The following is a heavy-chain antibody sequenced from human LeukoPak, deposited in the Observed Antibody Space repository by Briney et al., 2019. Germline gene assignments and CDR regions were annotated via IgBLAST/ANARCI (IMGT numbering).Heavy chain of an antibody. Sequence: ASVKVSCTASGYTFTSYAMNWVRQAPGQGLEWMGWINTNTGNPTYAQGFTGRVVFSLDTSVSTAYLQISSLKAEDTAVYYCARVSPYSSSLGFDFDYWGQGTLVTVSS. CDR3: ARVSPYSSSLGFDFDY. V-gene: IGHV7-4-1*02. CDR2: INTNTGNP. J-gene: IGHJ4*02. CDR1: GYTFTSYA. D-gene: IGHD6-6*01.